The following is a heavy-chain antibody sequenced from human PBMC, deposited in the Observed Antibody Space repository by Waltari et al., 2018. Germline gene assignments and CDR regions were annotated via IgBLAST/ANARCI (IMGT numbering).Heavy chain of an antibody. CDR1: GFTFSSYP. CDR2: ISYDGSNK. D-gene: IGHD3-22*01. Sequence: QVQLVESGGGVVQPGRSLRLSCASSGFTFSSYPMHLIRQAPGKGLEWVAVISYDGSNKYYADSVKGRFTISRDNSKNTLYLQMNSLRAEDTAVYYCARDGYYYDSSGYLPFAYWGQGTLVTVSS. V-gene: IGHV3-30*01. J-gene: IGHJ4*02. CDR3: ARDGYYYDSSGYLPFAY.